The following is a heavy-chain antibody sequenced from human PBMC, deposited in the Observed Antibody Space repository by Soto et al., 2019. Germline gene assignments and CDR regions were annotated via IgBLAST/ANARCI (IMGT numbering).Heavy chain of an antibody. J-gene: IGHJ5*02. Sequence: PGGSLRLSCAASGFTFRSFTMNWVGQSPGKGLEWVSTISSNSAYRYYTDALRGRFTISRDNAKNSLHLQMNSLRAEDTAVYYCTRDASRGSSARGWFDPWGPGTLVTVSS. CDR1: GFTFRSFT. CDR2: ISSNSAYR. CDR3: TRDASRGSSARGWFDP. D-gene: IGHD6-13*01. V-gene: IGHV3-21*01.